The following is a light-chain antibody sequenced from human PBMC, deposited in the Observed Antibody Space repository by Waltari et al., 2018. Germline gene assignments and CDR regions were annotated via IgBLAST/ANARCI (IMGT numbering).Light chain of an antibody. V-gene: IGLV2-14*03. Sequence: QSALTQPASVSGSPGQSITISCTGTSSDVGGYNYVPWYQQHPGKAPKLMIYDVSNRPSGVSNRFSGSKSGNTASLTISGLQAEDEADYYCSSYTSSSTQVVFGGGTKLTVL. CDR2: DVS. CDR3: SSYTSSSTQVV. J-gene: IGLJ2*01. CDR1: SSDVGGYNY.